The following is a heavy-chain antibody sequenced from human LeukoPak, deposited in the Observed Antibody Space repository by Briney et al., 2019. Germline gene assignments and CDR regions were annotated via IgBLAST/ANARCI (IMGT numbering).Heavy chain of an antibody. CDR2: IWYDGSNK. J-gene: IGHJ6*02. V-gene: IGHV3-33*01. CDR3: ARKGYYDSSGYYYVDYYYGMDV. CDR1: GFTFSSYG. Sequence: PGRSLRLSCAASGFTFSSYGMHWVRQAPGKGLEWVAVIWYDGSNKYYADSVKGRFTISRDNSKNTLYLQMNSLRAEDTAVYYCARKGYYDSSGYYYVDYYYGMDVWGQGTTVTVSS. D-gene: IGHD3-22*01.